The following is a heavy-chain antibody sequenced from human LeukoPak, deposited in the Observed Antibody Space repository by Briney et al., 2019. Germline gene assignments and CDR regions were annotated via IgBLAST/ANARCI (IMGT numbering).Heavy chain of an antibody. CDR1: GGSFSGYY. CDR2: INHSGST. J-gene: IGHJ4*02. CDR3: APRRARSEGYYPHFDY. V-gene: IGHV4-34*01. Sequence: SETLSLTCAVYGGSFSGYYWSWIRQPPGKGLEWIGAINHSGSTNYNPSLKSRVTISVDTTKNQFSLKLSSVTAANTAVYYSAPRRARSEGYYPHFDYWGQGTLVTVSS. D-gene: IGHD3-22*01.